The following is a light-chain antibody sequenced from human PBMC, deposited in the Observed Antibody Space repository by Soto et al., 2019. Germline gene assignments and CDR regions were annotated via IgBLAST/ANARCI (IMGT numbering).Light chain of an antibody. V-gene: IGKV1-39*01. CDR3: QQSYSTLSWT. Sequence: DIQMTQSPSSLSASVGDRVTITCRASQSISSYLNWYQQKPGKAPKLLIYAASSLQSGVPSRFGDSGYGTDFTLTICTLQPENFPPSYCQQSYSTLSWTVGQGTKVEIK. CDR1: QSISSY. CDR2: AAS. J-gene: IGKJ1*01.